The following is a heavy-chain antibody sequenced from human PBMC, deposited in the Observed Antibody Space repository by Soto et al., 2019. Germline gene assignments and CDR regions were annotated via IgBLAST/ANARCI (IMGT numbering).Heavy chain of an antibody. V-gene: IGHV4-39*01. CDR2: IYYSGST. CDR3: ARHDAFYYGSGSSPRFDY. CDR1: GGSISSSSYY. D-gene: IGHD3-10*01. J-gene: IGHJ4*02. Sequence: SETLSLTCTVSGGSISSSSYYWGWIRQPPGKGLEWIGSIYYSGSTYYNPSLKSRVTISVDTSKNQFSLKLSSVTAADTAVYYCARHDAFYYGSGSSPRFDYWGQGTLVTVSS.